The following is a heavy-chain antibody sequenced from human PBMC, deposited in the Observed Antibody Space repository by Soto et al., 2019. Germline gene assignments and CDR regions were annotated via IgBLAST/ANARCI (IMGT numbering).Heavy chain of an antibody. Sequence: SVKVSCKASGFTFTSSAVQWVRQARGQRLEWIGWIVVGSGNTNYAQKFQERVTITRDMSTSTAYMELSSLRSEDTAVYYCAADPPSTVVTYYYGMDVWGQGTTVTVS. CDR3: AADPPSTVVTYYYGMDV. CDR1: GFTFTSSA. D-gene: IGHD2-15*01. V-gene: IGHV1-58*01. J-gene: IGHJ6*02. CDR2: IVVGSGNT.